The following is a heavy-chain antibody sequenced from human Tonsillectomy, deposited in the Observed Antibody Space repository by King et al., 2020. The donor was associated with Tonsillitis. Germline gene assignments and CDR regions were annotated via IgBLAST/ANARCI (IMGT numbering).Heavy chain of an antibody. CDR1: GGTFRSDV. CDR3: TKDASYASIVNPRRYGMDV. J-gene: IGHJ6*02. CDR2: IDPFLGTS. V-gene: IGHV1-69*11. D-gene: IGHD2/OR15-2a*01. Sequence: QLVQSGAEVKKPGSSVKVSCKASGGTFRSDVLSWVRQAPGQGLEWMGGIDPFLGTSNLAQKFQGRVTITADDSKTTAYMELRSLRSDDTAVYFCTKDASYASIVNPRRYGMDVWGQGTTVTVSS.